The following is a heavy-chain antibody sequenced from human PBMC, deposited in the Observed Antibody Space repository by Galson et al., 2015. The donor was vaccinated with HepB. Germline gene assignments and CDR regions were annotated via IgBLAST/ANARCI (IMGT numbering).Heavy chain of an antibody. V-gene: IGHV3-15*01. J-gene: IGHJ6*02. D-gene: IGHD2-2*02. CDR1: GFPFSNAW. Sequence: SLRLSCAASGFPFSNAWMSWVRQAPGKGLEWVGRIKRETDGGTTDYAAPVKGRFTISRDDSKKTLYLQMNSLKNEDTAVYYCTTPRGYCSSTTCYTWDGMDVWGQGTTVSVSS. CDR2: IKRETDGGTT. CDR3: TTPRGYCSSTTCYTWDGMDV.